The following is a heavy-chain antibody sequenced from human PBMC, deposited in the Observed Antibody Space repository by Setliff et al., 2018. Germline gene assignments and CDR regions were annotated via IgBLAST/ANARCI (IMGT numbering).Heavy chain of an antibody. CDR1: GGTFSRYA. J-gene: IGHJ4*02. Sequence: GASVKVSCKASGGTFSRYATSWVRQAPGQGLEWMGGSIPMYRTTKYAQKFQGRVTITTDESTTTAYMELSSLRSEDTAVYYCATGPDIGEFGGNYFNYWGQGTLVTVSS. CDR2: SIPMYRTT. D-gene: IGHD2-15*01. CDR3: ATGPDIGEFGGNYFNY. V-gene: IGHV1-69*05.